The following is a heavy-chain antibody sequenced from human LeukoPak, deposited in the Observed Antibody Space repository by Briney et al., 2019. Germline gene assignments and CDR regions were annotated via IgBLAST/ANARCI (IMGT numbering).Heavy chain of an antibody. D-gene: IGHD6-6*01. Sequence: GGSLRLSCAASGFTLSSYTMSWVRQAPGKGLEWDSAISGSGGSTYYADSVKGRFTISRDNSKNTLYLQMNSLRAEDTAVYYCAKGRSSIAARPIDYWGQGTLVTVSS. J-gene: IGHJ4*02. V-gene: IGHV3-23*01. CDR2: ISGSGGST. CDR3: AKGRSSIAARPIDY. CDR1: GFTLSSYT.